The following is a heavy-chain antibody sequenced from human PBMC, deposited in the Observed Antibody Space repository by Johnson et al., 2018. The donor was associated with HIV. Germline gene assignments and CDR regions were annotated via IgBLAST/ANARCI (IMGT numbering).Heavy chain of an antibody. Sequence: VQLVESGGGLVQPGGSLRLSCAASGFTFSSYAMHWVRQAPGKGLEYVSAISSNGGSTYYANSVKGRFTMSRDNSKNRMYLQMNSLRTEDTAVYYCANLGDYGGNNGFDIWGQGTMVTVSS. CDR2: ISSNGGST. CDR1: GFTFSSYA. J-gene: IGHJ3*02. V-gene: IGHV3-64*01. D-gene: IGHD4-23*01. CDR3: ANLGDYGGNNGFDI.